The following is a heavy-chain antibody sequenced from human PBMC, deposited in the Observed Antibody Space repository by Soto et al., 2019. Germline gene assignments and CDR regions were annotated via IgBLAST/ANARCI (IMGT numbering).Heavy chain of an antibody. CDR2: IYYSGST. Sequence: SETLSLTCTVSGGSISSSSYYWGWIRQPPGKGLEWIGSIYYSGSTYYNPSLKSRVTISVDTSKNQFSLKLSSVTAADTAVYYCARLVSGGYSYANDPYYYGMDVWGQGTTVTVS. CDR1: GGSISSSSYY. J-gene: IGHJ6*02. CDR3: ARLVSGGYSYANDPYYYGMDV. V-gene: IGHV4-39*01. D-gene: IGHD5-18*01.